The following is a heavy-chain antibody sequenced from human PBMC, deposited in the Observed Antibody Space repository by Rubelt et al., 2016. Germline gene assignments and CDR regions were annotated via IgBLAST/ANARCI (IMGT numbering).Heavy chain of an antibody. CDR3: ARAERPPNFDY. D-gene: IGHD1-1*01. CDR1: GGSISSGGYY. J-gene: IGHJ4*02. Sequence: QLQLQESGPGLVKPSETLSLTCTVSGGSISSGGYYWSWIRQHPGKGLEWIGYIFYSGITYYNPSLKSGVTISVGTAKNQFYLKLSSVTAADTAGYYCARAERPPNFDYWGQGTLVTVSS. V-gene: IGHV4-31*03. CDR2: IFYSGIT.